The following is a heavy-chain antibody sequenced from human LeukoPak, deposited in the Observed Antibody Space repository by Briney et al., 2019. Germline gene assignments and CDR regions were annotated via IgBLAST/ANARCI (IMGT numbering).Heavy chain of an antibody. CDR3: ARVGGSSSDY. V-gene: IGHV4-39*07. D-gene: IGHD6-6*01. CDR2: ILYSGTT. CDR1: GGSISGSSSY. J-gene: IGHJ4*02. Sequence: NPSETLSLTCTVSGGSISGSSSYWGWIRQPPGEGLEWIGNILYSGTTYYNPSLKSRVTISVDTSKNLFSLKLSSVTAADTAVYYCARVGGSSSDYWGQGTLVTVSS.